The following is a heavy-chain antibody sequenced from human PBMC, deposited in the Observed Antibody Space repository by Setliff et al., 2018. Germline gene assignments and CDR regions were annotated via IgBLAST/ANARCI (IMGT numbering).Heavy chain of an antibody. CDR2: VFVSGST. V-gene: IGHV4-4*07. CDR3: ARDRVVVLAGRRGFYFDY. D-gene: IGHD2-15*01. Sequence: TLSLTCTVSGGSISTYYWSWIRRPAGKGLEWIGRVFVSGSTNYNPSLKSRVSMSLDTSKNQFSLKLSSVTAADTAVYYCARDRVVVLAGRRGFYFDYWGQGTLVTVSS. J-gene: IGHJ4*02. CDR1: GGSISTYY.